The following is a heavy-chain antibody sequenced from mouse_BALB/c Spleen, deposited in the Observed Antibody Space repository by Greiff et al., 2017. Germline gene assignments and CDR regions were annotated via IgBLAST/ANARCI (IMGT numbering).Heavy chain of an antibody. CDR1: GYAFTNYL. Sequence: VQLQQSGAELVRPGTSVKVSCKASGYAFTNYLIEWVKQRPGQGLEWIGVINPGSGGTNYNEKFKGKATLTADKSSSTAYMQLSSLTSDDSAVYFCARTAGTGTFDYWGQGTTLTVSS. J-gene: IGHJ2*01. CDR3: ARTAGTGTFDY. D-gene: IGHD4-1*01. V-gene: IGHV1-54*01. CDR2: INPGSGGT.